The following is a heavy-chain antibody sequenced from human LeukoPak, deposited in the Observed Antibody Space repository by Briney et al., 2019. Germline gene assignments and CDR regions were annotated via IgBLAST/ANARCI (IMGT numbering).Heavy chain of an antibody. CDR1: GYTFTAYY. CDR3: ARDQRLVAGTFYFDY. D-gene: IGHD6-19*01. Sequence: ASVKVSCKASGYTFTAYYIHWVRQAPGQGLEWMGWINPNGGRINYAQKFQGRVTMTRDTSISIAYMELSRLRSDDSAVYYCARDQRLVAGTFYFDYWGQGTLVTVSS. J-gene: IGHJ4*02. CDR2: INPNGGRI. V-gene: IGHV1-2*02.